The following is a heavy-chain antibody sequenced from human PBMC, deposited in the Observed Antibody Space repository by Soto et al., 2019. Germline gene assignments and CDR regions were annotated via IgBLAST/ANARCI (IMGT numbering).Heavy chain of an antibody. CDR3: ARDLEQWLVRGVLPDY. J-gene: IGHJ4*02. CDR1: GFTFRSYS. D-gene: IGHD6-19*01. Sequence: PGGSLRLSCAASGFTFRSYSMNWVRQAPGKGLEWGSYISSSSSTIYYADSVKGRFTISRDNAKNSLYLQMNSLRDEDTAVYYCARDLEQWLVRGVLPDYWGQGTLVTVSS. V-gene: IGHV3-48*02. CDR2: ISSSSSTI.